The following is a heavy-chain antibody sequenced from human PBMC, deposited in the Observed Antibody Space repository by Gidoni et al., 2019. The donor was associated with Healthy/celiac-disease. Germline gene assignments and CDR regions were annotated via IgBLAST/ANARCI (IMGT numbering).Heavy chain of an antibody. V-gene: IGHV1-24*01. CDR2: FDPEDGET. CDR1: GYPLTELS. CDR3: ATGLLRFRGMRKNNWFDP. Sequence: QVQLVQSGAEVKKPGASVKVSCKVSGYPLTELSLHWVRQAPGKGLEWMGGFDPEDGETIYAQKFQGRVTMTEDTSTDTAYMELSSLRSEDTAVYYCATGLLRFRGMRKNNWFDPWGQGTLVTVSS. J-gene: IGHJ5*02. D-gene: IGHD3-3*01.